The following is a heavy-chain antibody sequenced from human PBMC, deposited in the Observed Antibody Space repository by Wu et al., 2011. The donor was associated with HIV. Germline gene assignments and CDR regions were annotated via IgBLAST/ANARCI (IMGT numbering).Heavy chain of an antibody. CDR2: IIPIFGTA. CDR3: ARGRPRDGYNYPANY. CDR1: GATFSSYA. Sequence: QVQLVQSGAEVKKPGSSVKVSCKASGATFSSYAISWVRQAPGQGLEWMGGIIPIFGTANNAQKFQGRVTITTDESTSTAYMELSSLRSEDTAVYYCARGRPRDGYNYPANYWGQGTLVTVSS. J-gene: IGHJ4*02. D-gene: IGHD5-24*01. V-gene: IGHV1-69*05.